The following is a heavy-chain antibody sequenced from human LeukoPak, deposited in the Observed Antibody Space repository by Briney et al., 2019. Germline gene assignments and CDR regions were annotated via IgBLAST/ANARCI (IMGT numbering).Heavy chain of an antibody. Sequence: SETLSLTCSVSGGSISSSSNYWGWIRQPPGKGREWIGSIYYSGSTYYNPSLRSRLTITVDTSKNQFSLRLTSVTAADTAVYYCAFICTSGSCYSVDYWGQGTLVTVSS. CDR3: AFICTSGSCYSVDY. J-gene: IGHJ4*02. V-gene: IGHV4-39*01. D-gene: IGHD2-15*01. CDR1: GGSISSSSNY. CDR2: IYYSGST.